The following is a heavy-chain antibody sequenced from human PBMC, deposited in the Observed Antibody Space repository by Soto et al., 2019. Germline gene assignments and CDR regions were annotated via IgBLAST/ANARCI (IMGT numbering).Heavy chain of an antibody. D-gene: IGHD2-15*01. CDR3: ARGTRDCSGGSCYKVGDY. CDR2: MNPNSGNT. CDR1: GYTFTSYD. J-gene: IGHJ4*02. V-gene: IGHV1-8*01. Sequence: ASAKVSCKASGYTFTSYDSNWVRQATGQGLEWMGWMNPNSGNTGYAQKLQGRVTMTTDTSTSTAYMELSSLRSDDTAVYYCARGTRDCSGGSCYKVGDYWGQGTLVTVSS.